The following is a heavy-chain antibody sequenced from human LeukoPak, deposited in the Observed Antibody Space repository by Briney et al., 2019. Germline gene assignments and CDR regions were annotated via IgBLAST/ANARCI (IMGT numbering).Heavy chain of an antibody. CDR1: GFTFSSYA. V-gene: IGHV3-23*01. Sequence: PGGSLRLSCAASGFTFSSYAMSWVRQAPGKGLEWVSAISGSGGSTYYADSVKGRFTISRDNSKNTLYLQMNSLRAEDTAVYYCAKREGYCSSTSCYTAWFDPWGQGTLVTVSS. CDR3: AKREGYCSSTSCYTAWFDP. D-gene: IGHD2-2*02. J-gene: IGHJ5*02. CDR2: ISGSGGST.